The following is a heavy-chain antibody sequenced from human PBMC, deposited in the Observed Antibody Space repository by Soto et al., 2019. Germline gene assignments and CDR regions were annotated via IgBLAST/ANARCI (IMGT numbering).Heavy chain of an antibody. Sequence: GGSKRLSCTASGFHISASAMHWVRQTTGRGLEWIGLIRSKTYNYATAYGASVRGRFTISRDDSRNTAYLQLNSLETEDTALYYCSGPEPLTGTTTYRGPGTLVTVSS. CDR1: GFHISASA. CDR3: SGPEPLTGTTTY. J-gene: IGHJ4*02. D-gene: IGHD1-20*01. V-gene: IGHV3-73*01. CDR2: IRSKTYNYAT.